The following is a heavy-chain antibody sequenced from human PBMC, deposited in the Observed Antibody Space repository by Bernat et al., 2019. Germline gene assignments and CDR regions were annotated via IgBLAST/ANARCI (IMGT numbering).Heavy chain of an antibody. CDR2: IKSKTDGGTT. V-gene: IGHV3-15*01. CDR1: GFTFSNAW. CDR3: TTDVDGVSVGATPPAFDI. Sequence: EVQLVESGGGLVKPGGSLRLSCAASGFTFSNAWMSWVRQASGKGLEWVGRIKSKTDGGTTDYAAPVKGRFTISRDDSKNTLYLQMNSLKTEDTAVYYCTTDVDGVSVGATPPAFDIWGQGTMVTVSS. D-gene: IGHD1-26*01. J-gene: IGHJ3*02.